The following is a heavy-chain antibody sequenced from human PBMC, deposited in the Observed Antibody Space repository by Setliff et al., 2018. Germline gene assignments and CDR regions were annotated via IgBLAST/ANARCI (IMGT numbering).Heavy chain of an antibody. CDR3: ARDLYCGGHCYQLFDS. CDR2: IYPSGGT. J-gene: IGHJ4*02. CDR1: GGSFGSGTYY. V-gene: IGHV4-61*02. Sequence: PSETLSLTCTVSGGSFGSGTYYWSWIRQPAGKGLEWIGRIYPSGGTNYNPSLKSRVTISVDTSKNHFSLKLTSVTAADTAVYYCARDLYCGGHCYQLFDSWGQGTLVTV. D-gene: IGHD2-21*02.